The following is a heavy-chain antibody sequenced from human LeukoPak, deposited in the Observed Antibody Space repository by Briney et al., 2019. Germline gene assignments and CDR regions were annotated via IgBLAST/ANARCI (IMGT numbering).Heavy chain of an antibody. CDR1: GGTFSSYA. CDR2: IIPIFGTA. D-gene: IGHD6-13*01. CDR3: AREGIGLDAFDI. V-gene: IGHV1-69*13. Sequence: ASVEVSCKASGGTFSSYAISWVRQAPGQGLEWMGGIIPIFGTANYAQKFQGRVTITADESTSTAYMELSSLRSEDTAVYYCAREGIGLDAFDIWGQGTMVTVPS. J-gene: IGHJ3*02.